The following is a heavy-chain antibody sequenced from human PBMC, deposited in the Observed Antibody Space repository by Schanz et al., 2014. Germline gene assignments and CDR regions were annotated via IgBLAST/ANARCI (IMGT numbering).Heavy chain of an antibody. CDR2: INQDGSEK. CDR1: GFTFGHYW. CDR3: GRVDYSGDGVRF. Sequence: EVQLVESGGGLVQPGGSLRLFCAASGFTFGHYWMNWVRQPPGKGLEWVANINQDGSEKLYVGSVKGRFTISRDNAESSIFLQMNSLRAEDTAIYYCGRVDYSGDGVRFWGQGIPVTVSS. V-gene: IGHV3-7*01. D-gene: IGHD4-4*01. J-gene: IGHJ4*02.